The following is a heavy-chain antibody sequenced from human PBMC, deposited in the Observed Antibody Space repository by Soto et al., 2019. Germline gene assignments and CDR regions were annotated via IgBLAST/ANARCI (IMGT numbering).Heavy chain of an antibody. J-gene: IGHJ4*02. CDR2: ISSSSSYI. Sequence: GGSLRLSCAASGFTFSSYSMNWVRQAPGKGLEWVSSISSSSSYIYYADSVKGRFTISRDNAKNSLYLQMNSLRAEDTAVYYCARAPRYFDWLFFLDYWGQGTLVTVSS. CDR3: ARAPRYFDWLFFLDY. V-gene: IGHV3-21*01. CDR1: GFTFSSYS. D-gene: IGHD3-9*01.